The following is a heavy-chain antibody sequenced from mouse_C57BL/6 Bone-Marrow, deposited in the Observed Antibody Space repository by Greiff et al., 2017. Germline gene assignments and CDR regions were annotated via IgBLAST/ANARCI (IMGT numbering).Heavy chain of an antibody. CDR1: GYTFTDYE. J-gene: IGHJ4*01. V-gene: IGHV1-15*01. D-gene: IGHD1-1*01. CDR2: IDPETGGT. CDR3: TRSGITTVVAYYYAMDY. Sequence: QVQLKESGAELVRPGASVTLSCKASGYTFTDYEMHWVKQTPVHGLEWIGAIDPETGGTAYNQKFKGKAILTADKSSSTAYMELRSLTSEDSAVYYCTRSGITTVVAYYYAMDYWGQGTSVTVSS.